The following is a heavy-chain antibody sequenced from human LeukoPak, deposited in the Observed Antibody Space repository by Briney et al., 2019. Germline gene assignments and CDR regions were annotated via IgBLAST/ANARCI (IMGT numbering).Heavy chain of an antibody. V-gene: IGHV3-23*01. CDR1: GFTFSSSA. Sequence: GGSLRLSCAASGFTFSSSAMSWVRQAPGKGLEWVSAISNNGGYTYYADSVQGRFTISRDNSKSTLCLQMNSLRAEDTAVYYCAKDQARESPNWYFDLWGRGTLVTVSS. D-gene: IGHD1-26*01. CDR3: AKDQARESPNWYFDL. J-gene: IGHJ2*01. CDR2: ISNNGGYT.